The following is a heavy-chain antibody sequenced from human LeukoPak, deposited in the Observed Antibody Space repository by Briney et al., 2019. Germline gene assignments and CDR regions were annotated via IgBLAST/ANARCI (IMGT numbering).Heavy chain of an antibody. V-gene: IGHV2-5*01. J-gene: IGHJ4*02. CDR3: AHGGYYNFWSGYPYFDY. Sequence: SGPTLMKPAQTLTLTCTFSGFSLSTSRVGVGWIRQPPGKALEWLALMYWNDDKRYSPSLKSRLTITKDTSKNQVVLTMTNMDPVDTATYYCAHGGYYNFWSGYPYFDYWGQGTLVTVSS. D-gene: IGHD3-3*01. CDR1: GFSLSTSRVG. CDR2: MYWNDDK.